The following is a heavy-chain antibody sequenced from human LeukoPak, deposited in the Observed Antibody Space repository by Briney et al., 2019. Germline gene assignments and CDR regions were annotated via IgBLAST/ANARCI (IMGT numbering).Heavy chain of an antibody. CDR3: ARDRDSSGWYGAFDI. CDR1: GYTFTSYY. Sequence: ASVKVSCKASGYTFTSYYMHWVRQAPGQGLGWMGIINPSGGSTSYAQKFQGRVTMTRDTSTSTVYMELSSLRSEDTAVYYCARDRDSSGWYGAFDIWGQGTMVTVSS. D-gene: IGHD6-19*01. CDR2: INPSGGST. J-gene: IGHJ3*02. V-gene: IGHV1-46*01.